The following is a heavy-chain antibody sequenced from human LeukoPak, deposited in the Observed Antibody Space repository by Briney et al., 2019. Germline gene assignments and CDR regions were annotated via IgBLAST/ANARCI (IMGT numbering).Heavy chain of an antibody. CDR3: ARRARRGYFDY. CDR2: INHSGST. J-gene: IGHJ4*02. V-gene: IGHV4-34*01. D-gene: IGHD6-6*01. Sequence: GSLRLSCAASEFIVSSKYMSWVRQPPGKGLEWIGEINHSGSTNYNPSLKSRVTISVDTSKNQFSLKLSSVTAADTAVYYCARRARRGYFDYWGQGTLVTVSS. CDR1: EFIVSSKY.